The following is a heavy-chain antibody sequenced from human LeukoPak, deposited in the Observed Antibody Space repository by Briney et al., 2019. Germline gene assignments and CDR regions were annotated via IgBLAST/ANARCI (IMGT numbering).Heavy chain of an antibody. J-gene: IGHJ3*02. CDR3: AKAYCGGDCYSLYAFDI. V-gene: IGHV3-53*05. CDR2: IYSGGST. Sequence: GGSLRLSCAASGFTVSSNYMSWVRQAPGKGLEWVSVIYSGGSTYYADSVKGRFTISRDNSKNTLYLQMNSLRAEDTAVYYCAKAYCGGDCYSLYAFDIWGQGTMVTVSS. CDR1: GFTVSSNY. D-gene: IGHD2-21*02.